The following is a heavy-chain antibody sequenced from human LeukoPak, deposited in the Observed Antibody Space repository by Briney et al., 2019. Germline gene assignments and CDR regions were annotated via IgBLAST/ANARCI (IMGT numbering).Heavy chain of an antibody. CDR1: GGSISSGSYY. CDR3: ARCYYDSSGYYYGAFDI. D-gene: IGHD3-22*01. CDR2: IYTSGST. J-gene: IGHJ3*02. V-gene: IGHV4-61*02. Sequence: SQTLSVTCTVPGGSISSGSYYWSWIRQPAGKGLEWIGRIYTSGSTNYNPSLKSRVTISVDTSKSQFSLKLRSVTAADTAVYYCARCYYDSSGYYYGAFDIWGQGTMVTVSS.